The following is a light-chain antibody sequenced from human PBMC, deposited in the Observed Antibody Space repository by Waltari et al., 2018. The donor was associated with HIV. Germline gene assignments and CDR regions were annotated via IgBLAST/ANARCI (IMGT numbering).Light chain of an antibody. Sequence: VLTQSPGTLSLSQGDGASLSCRASQAIPSNFLAWYQQRPGQTPRLLIYEVSSRAGGVPGRFSGSGSATDFTLTIARLEPEDFAVYYCQQYDNSFPLTFGGGTKVEI. V-gene: IGKV3-20*01. CDR1: QAIPSNF. CDR3: QQYDNSFPLT. J-gene: IGKJ4*01. CDR2: EVS.